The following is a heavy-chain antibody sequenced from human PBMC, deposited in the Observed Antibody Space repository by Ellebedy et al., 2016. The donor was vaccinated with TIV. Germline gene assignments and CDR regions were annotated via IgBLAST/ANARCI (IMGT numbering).Heavy chain of an antibody. CDR2: LNQDGSVK. CDR3: ASGFQ. D-gene: IGHD3-10*01. CDR1: EFSFSSYW. V-gene: IGHV3-7*01. Sequence: GGSLRLSCAAYEFSFSSYWMNWVRQASGKGLEWVANLNQDGSVKYYVDSVKGRFTISRDNAKNSLYLQMNSLRAEDTAVYYCASGFQWGQGTLVTVSS. J-gene: IGHJ4*02.